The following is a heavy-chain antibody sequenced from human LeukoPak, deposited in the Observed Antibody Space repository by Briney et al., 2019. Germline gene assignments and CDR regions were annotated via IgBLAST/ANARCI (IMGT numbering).Heavy chain of an antibody. CDR2: LGDSGGRT. Sequence: PGGSLRLSCAASGFTFSSYGMHWVRQAPGKGLEWVSSLGDSGGRTYYADSVKGRFTISRDNSKNTLYLRMNSLRAEDTAVYYCAKDRASRDGYNFEPDCWGQGTLVTVSS. D-gene: IGHD5-24*01. J-gene: IGHJ4*02. CDR3: AKDRASRDGYNFEPDC. V-gene: IGHV3-23*01. CDR1: GFTFSSYG.